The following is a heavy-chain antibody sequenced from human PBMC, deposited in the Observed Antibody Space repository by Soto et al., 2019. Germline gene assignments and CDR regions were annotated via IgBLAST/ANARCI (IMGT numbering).Heavy chain of an antibody. D-gene: IGHD3-10*01. J-gene: IGHJ5*02. CDR2: INPNSGGT. V-gene: IGHV1-2*02. CDR1: GYTFTGYY. Sequence: ASVKVSCKASGYTFTGYYMHWVRQAPGQGLEWMGWINPNSGGTNYAQKFQGRVTMTRDTSISTAYMELSGLRSDDTAVYYCARSGSGSYYNWFDPWGQGTLVTVSS. CDR3: ARSGSGSYYNWFDP.